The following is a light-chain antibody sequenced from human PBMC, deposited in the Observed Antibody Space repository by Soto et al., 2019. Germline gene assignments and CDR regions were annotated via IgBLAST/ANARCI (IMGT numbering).Light chain of an antibody. CDR2: GAS. J-gene: IGKJ1*01. CDR1: QGISSN. Sequence: IQLTQSPSSLSASVGDRVTITCRASQGISSNLAWYQQKPGRAPKLLIFGASTLQSGVPSRFSGSGSGTEFTLTISSLQPEDFATYFCRQLNCYPTWTFGQWTKGDIK. CDR3: RQLNCYPTWT. V-gene: IGKV1-9*01.